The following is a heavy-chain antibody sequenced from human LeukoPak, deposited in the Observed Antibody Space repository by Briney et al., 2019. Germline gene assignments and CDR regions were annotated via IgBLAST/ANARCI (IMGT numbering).Heavy chain of an antibody. CDR1: GGSISSGGNY. V-gene: IGHV4-31*03. CDR3: ARVGAVAGPGVDY. J-gene: IGHJ4*02. CDR2: ISYSGST. D-gene: IGHD6-19*01. Sequence: SQTLSLTCTVSGGSISSGGNYWSWIRQHPGKGLEWIGYISYSGSTYYNPSLKSRVTISVDTSKNRFSLKLSSVTAADTAVYYCARVGAVAGPGVDYWGQGTLVTVSS.